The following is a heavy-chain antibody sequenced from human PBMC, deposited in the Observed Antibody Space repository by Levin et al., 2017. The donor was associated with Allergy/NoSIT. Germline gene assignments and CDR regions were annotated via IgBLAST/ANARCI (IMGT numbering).Heavy chain of an antibody. J-gene: IGHJ6*02. V-gene: IGHV3-11*01. CDR1: GFLFSDHH. D-gene: IGHD3-10*01. CDR3: AREHIPKTYGPRGYYYGMDG. Sequence: GGSLRLSCAASGFLFSDHHMNWIRQAPGKGLEWLSYISNTDNSGDYADSVKGRFTISRDNAKNSLYLQMNSLRAEDTAVYYCAREHIPKTYGPRGYYYGMDGWGQGTTVTVSS. CDR2: ISNTDNSG.